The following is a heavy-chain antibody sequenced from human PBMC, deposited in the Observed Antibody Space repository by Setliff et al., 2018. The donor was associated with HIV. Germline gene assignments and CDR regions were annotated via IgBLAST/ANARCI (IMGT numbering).Heavy chain of an antibody. V-gene: IGHV3-23*01. CDR3: ARERLRFLEWLPLDY. CDR1: GFTIRSYA. J-gene: IGHJ4*02. D-gene: IGHD3-3*01. Sequence: GSLRLSCEASGFTIRSYAMHWVRQAPGKGLEWVSFIGEIPSNAYYADSVKGRFTISRDNSKNTLYLQMNSLRAEDTAVYYCARERLRFLEWLPLDYWGQGTLVTVSS. CDR2: IGEIPSNA.